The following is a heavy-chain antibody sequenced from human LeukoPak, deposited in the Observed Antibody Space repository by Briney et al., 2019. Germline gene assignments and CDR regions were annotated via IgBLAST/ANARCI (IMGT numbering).Heavy chain of an antibody. CDR1: GYTFTSYY. CDR3: ARDHRYYDSSGYFDY. Sequence: ASVKVSCKASGYTFTSYYMHWVRQAPGQGLEWMGIINPSGGSTSHAQKFQGRVTMTRDTSTSTVYMELSSLRSEDTAVYYCARDHRYYDSSGYFDYWGQGTLVTVSS. J-gene: IGHJ4*02. V-gene: IGHV1-46*01. CDR2: INPSGGST. D-gene: IGHD3-22*01.